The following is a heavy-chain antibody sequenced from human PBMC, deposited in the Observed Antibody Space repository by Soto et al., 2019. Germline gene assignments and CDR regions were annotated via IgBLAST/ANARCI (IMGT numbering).Heavy chain of an antibody. V-gene: IGHV4-31*03. CDR1: GGSISSGGYY. CDR2: IYYSGST. J-gene: IGHJ6*02. D-gene: IGHD3-16*01. Sequence: SETLSLTCTVSGGSISSGGYYWSWIRQHPGKGLEWIGYIYYSGSTYYNPSLKSRVTISVDTSKNQFSLKLSSVTAADTAVYYCARDAELGTEKYYYYYGMDVWGQGTTVTVS. CDR3: ARDAELGTEKYYYYYGMDV.